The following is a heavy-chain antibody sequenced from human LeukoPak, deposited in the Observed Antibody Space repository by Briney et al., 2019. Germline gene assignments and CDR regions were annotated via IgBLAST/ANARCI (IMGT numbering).Heavy chain of an antibody. V-gene: IGHV4-61*01. D-gene: IGHD6-19*01. CDR2: IYYSGST. J-gene: IGHJ6*02. Sequence: PSETLSLTCTVSGGSISSGSYYWSWIRQHPGKGLEWIGYIYYSGSTNYNPSLKSRVTISVDTSKNQFSLKLSSVTAADTAVYYCARVSVAGYYYYYGMDVWGQGTTVTVSS. CDR3: ARVSVAGYYYYYGMDV. CDR1: GGSISSGSYY.